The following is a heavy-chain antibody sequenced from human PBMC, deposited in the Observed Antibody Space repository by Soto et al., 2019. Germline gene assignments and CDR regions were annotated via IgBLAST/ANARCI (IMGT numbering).Heavy chain of an antibody. V-gene: IGHV4-61*01. CDR1: GGSVSSGNYF. Sequence: QVQLQESGPGLVKPSETLSLTCTVSGGSVSSGNYFWSWIRQPPGKGLEWIGYIHSSGSTNYNPALRILVTRSVDTARNQLARKLTSVTAADTAVYYCAILTKPTAVTTAFRGGYGLDVWCQGTTVTVSS. D-gene: IGHD4-17*01. J-gene: IGHJ6*02. CDR3: AILTKPTAVTTAFRGGYGLDV. CDR2: IHSSGST.